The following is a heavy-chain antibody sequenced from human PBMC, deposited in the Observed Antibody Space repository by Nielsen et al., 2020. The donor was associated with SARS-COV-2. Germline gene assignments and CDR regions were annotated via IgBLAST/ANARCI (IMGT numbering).Heavy chain of an antibody. V-gene: IGHV1-69*02. D-gene: IGHD2-8*01. Sequence: WVRQAPGQGLEWMGRIIPILGIANYAQKFQGRVTITADESTSTAYMELSSLRSEDTAVYYCGSRYCTNGVCYNFGDYYYGMDVWGQGTTVTVSS. J-gene: IGHJ6*02. CDR3: GSRYCTNGVCYNFGDYYYGMDV. CDR2: IIPILGIA.